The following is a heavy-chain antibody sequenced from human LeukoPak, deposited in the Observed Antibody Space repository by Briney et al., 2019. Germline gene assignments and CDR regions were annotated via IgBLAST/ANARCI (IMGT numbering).Heavy chain of an antibody. CDR1: GFTFSSYG. Sequence: PGGSLRLSCAASGFTFSSYGMHWVRQAPGKGLKWVAVIWYDGSNKYYADSVKGRFTISRDNSKNTLYLQMNSLRAEDTAVYYCAKDRDRVAAAGLFDYWGQGTLVTVSS. D-gene: IGHD6-13*01. V-gene: IGHV3-33*06. J-gene: IGHJ4*02. CDR3: AKDRDRVAAAGLFDY. CDR2: IWYDGSNK.